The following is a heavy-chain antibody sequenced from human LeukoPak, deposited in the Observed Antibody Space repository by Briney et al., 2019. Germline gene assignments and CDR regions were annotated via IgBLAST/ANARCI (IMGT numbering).Heavy chain of an antibody. D-gene: IGHD5/OR15-5a*01. V-gene: IGHV1-2*02. Sequence: GASVKVSCKASGYFFTGYHVQWMRQAPGQGLQWLGRISPDSGDTIYGQSFQGRVTLTRDRSSRTAYLELKWLTSADTAVYYCAALGSTMKERTDPWCQGTPVTVSS. CDR1: GYFFTGYH. CDR2: ISPDSGDT. J-gene: IGHJ5*02. CDR3: AALGSTMKERTDP.